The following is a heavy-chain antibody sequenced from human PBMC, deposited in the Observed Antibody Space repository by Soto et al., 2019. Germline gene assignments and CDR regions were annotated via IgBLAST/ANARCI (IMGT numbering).Heavy chain of an antibody. CDR2: IYYSGST. CDR1: GGSISSGDYY. D-gene: IGHD6-13*01. Sequence: QVQLQESGPGLVKPSQTLSLTCTVSGGSISSGDYYWSWIRQPPGKGLEWIGYIYYSGSTYYNPSLKSRVTISVDTSKNQFSLKLSSVTAADTAVYYCARTRYSSSWYRTPTPTIKWFDPWGQGTLVTVSS. J-gene: IGHJ5*02. V-gene: IGHV4-30-4*01. CDR3: ARTRYSSSWYRTPTPTIKWFDP.